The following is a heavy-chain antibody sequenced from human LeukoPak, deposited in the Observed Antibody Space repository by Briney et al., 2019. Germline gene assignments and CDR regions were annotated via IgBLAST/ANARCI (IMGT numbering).Heavy chain of an antibody. D-gene: IGHD4-23*01. CDR2: IIPILGIA. J-gene: IGHJ5*02. CDR3: ARGPRGYGGNSNWFDP. CDR1: GGTFSSYA. Sequence: SVKVSCKASGGTFSSYAISWVRQAPGQGLEWMGRIIPILGIANYAQKFQGRVTMTADKSTSTAYMELSSLRSEDTAVYYCARGPRGYGGNSNWFDPWGQGTRVTVSS. V-gene: IGHV1-69*04.